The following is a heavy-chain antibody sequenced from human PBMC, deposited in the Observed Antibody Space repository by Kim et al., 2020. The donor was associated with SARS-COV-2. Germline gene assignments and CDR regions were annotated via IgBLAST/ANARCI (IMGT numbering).Heavy chain of an antibody. Sequence: GRNKYYADSVKSRFTISRDNSKNTLYLQMNSLRAEDTAVYYCAMTAVAEGGMDVWGQGTTVTVSS. CDR3: AMTAVAEGGMDV. CDR2: GRNK. V-gene: IGHV3-30*02. J-gene: IGHJ6*02. D-gene: IGHD6-19*01.